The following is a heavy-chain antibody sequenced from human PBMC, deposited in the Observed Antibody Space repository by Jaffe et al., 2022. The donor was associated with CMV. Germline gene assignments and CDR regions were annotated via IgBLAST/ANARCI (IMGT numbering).Heavy chain of an antibody. CDR2: ISWDGGST. J-gene: IGHJ6*02. V-gene: IGHV3-43*01. Sequence: EVQLVESGGVVVQPGGSLRLSCAASGFTFDDYTMHWVRQAPGKGLEWVSLISWDGGSTYYADSVKGRFTISRDNSKNSLYLQMNSLRTEDTALYYCAKDIRPTTVTTDRDYYGMDVWGQGTTVTVSS. CDR3: AKDIRPTTVTTDRDYYGMDV. D-gene: IGHD4-4*01. CDR1: GFTFDDYT.